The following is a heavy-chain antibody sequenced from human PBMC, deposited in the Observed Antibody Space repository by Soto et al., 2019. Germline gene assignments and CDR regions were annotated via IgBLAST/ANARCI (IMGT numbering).Heavy chain of an antibody. CDR1: RGSISSGTNY. V-gene: IGHV4-39*01. Sequence: SETLSLTCTVSRGSISSGTNYWAWIRQPPGKGLEWIANIYYSGSTFYNPSLKSRVTISLDTSKNQFSLKLSSVTAADTAVYYCARQLGYCSSTSCYMNYYYGMDVWGQGTTVTVSS. CDR3: ARQLGYCSSTSCYMNYYYGMDV. J-gene: IGHJ6*02. D-gene: IGHD2-2*02. CDR2: IYYSGST.